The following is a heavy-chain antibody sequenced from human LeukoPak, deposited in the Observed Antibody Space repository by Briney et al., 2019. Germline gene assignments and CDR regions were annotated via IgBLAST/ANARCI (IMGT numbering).Heavy chain of an antibody. Sequence: GGSLRLSCAASGFTFSDHYMDWVRQAPGKGLEWVSSISSSSSYIYYADSVKGRFTISRDNAKNSLYLQMNSLRAEDTAVYYCARDVPMVRGVSPFDYWGQGTLVTVSS. J-gene: IGHJ4*02. D-gene: IGHD3-10*01. CDR2: ISSSSSYI. CDR1: GFTFSDHY. V-gene: IGHV3-21*01. CDR3: ARDVPMVRGVSPFDY.